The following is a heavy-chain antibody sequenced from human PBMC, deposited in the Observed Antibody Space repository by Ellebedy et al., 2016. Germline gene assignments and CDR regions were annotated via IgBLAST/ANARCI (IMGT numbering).Heavy chain of an antibody. Sequence: GESLKISCAASGFTFSSYWMHWVRQVPGKGLVWVSHINTDGSNTDYGDSVKGRFTISRDNAKNTLYLQMHSLRAEDTAVYYCAKDIEAAMLLPNGMDVWGQGTTVTVSS. D-gene: IGHD2-15*01. CDR1: GFTFSSYW. J-gene: IGHJ6*02. CDR2: INTDGSNT. V-gene: IGHV3-74*01. CDR3: AKDIEAAMLLPNGMDV.